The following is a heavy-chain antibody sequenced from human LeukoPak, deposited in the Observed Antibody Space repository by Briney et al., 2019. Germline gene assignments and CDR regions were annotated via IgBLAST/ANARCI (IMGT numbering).Heavy chain of an antibody. V-gene: IGHV4-59*08. CDR3: AGHRFASPLDS. Sequence: SETLSLNCTVSGVSTSDSYWSWIRQPPGKGLEWIGYIFHTGDSHHNPSFRSRVSISLDTSKDQISLRLTSVTAADTAVYYCAGHRFASPLDSWGQGTLVTVSS. CDR1: GVSTSDSY. J-gene: IGHJ4*02. CDR2: IFHTGDS. D-gene: IGHD3-10*01.